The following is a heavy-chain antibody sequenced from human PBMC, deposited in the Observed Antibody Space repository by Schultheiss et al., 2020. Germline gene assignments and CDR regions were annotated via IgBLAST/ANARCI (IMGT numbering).Heavy chain of an antibody. CDR2: INNDGDVT. CDR3: AKDRGGSSSPHY. D-gene: IGHD6-6*01. V-gene: IGHV3-23*03. J-gene: IGHJ4*02. CDR1: GFTFSSYA. Sequence: GGSLRLSCAASGFTFSSYAMSWVRQAPGKGLEWVSMINNDGDVTYYAASVKGRFTISRDNSKNTLYLQMNSLRAEDAAVYYCAKDRGGSSSPHYWGQGTLVTVSS.